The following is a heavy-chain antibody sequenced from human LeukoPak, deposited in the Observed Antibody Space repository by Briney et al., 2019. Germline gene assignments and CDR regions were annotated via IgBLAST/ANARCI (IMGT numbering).Heavy chain of an antibody. V-gene: IGHV3-48*03. D-gene: IGHD1-26*01. Sequence: GGSLRLSCAASGFTFSSYEMNWVRQAPGKGLEWVSYISSSGSTIYYADSVKGRFTISRDNAKNSLYLQMNGLRAEDTAVYYSLRDEVGATTEFDYWGQGTLVTVAS. CDR2: ISSSGSTI. J-gene: IGHJ4*02. CDR3: LRDEVGATTEFDY. CDR1: GFTFSSYE.